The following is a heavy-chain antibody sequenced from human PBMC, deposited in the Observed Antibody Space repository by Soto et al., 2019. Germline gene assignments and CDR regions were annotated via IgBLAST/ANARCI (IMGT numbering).Heavy chain of an antibody. Sequence: EVQLLESGGGLVQPGGSLRLSCAASGFTFSSYAMSWVRQAPGKGLEWVSSISGSGGSTYYADSVKGRFTISRDNSKNTLSLQMNRRRAEDTVVYYCAKDPDSGGLGPWGQGTLVTGS. CDR1: GFTFSSYA. J-gene: IGHJ5*02. V-gene: IGHV3-23*01. D-gene: IGHD6-19*01. CDR3: AKDPDSGGLGP. CDR2: ISGSGGST.